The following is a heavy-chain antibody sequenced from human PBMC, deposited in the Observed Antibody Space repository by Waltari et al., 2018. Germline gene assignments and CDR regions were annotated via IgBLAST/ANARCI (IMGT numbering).Heavy chain of an antibody. V-gene: IGHV3-23*01. Sequence: QLLESGGGLVQPGGSLRLSCAASGFTFSSYAMSWVRQAPGKGLEWVSALSSSGSNAYYADSVKGRFTISRDNSKNTLYLQMNSLRAEDTAVYYCAKDERGSSYGAFWGQGTLVTVSS. CDR2: LSSSGSNA. D-gene: IGHD1-26*01. J-gene: IGHJ4*02. CDR1: GFTFSSYA. CDR3: AKDERGSSYGAF.